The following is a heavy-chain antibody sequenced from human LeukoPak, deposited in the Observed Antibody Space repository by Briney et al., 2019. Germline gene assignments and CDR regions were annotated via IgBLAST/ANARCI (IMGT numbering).Heavy chain of an antibody. CDR3: ARSSIVVVSILDY. CDR1: GFPFSSYA. CDR2: ISSNGGST. D-gene: IGHD2-2*01. Sequence: HSGGSLRLSCAASGFPFSSYAMHWVRQAPGKGLEYVSAISSNGGSTSYANSVKGRFTISRDNSKNTLYLQMGSLRAEDMAVYYCARSSIVVVSILDYWGQGTLVTVSS. J-gene: IGHJ4*02. V-gene: IGHV3-64*01.